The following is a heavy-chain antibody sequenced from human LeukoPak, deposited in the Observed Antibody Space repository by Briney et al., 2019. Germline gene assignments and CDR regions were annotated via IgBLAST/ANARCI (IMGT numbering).Heavy chain of an antibody. Sequence: GGSLRLSCAASGFTFNNYGMHWVRQAPGKGLEWVAVISNDGSNKYYADSVKGRFTISRDNSKNTLYLQMNSLRAEDTALYYCAKDKQWLVYGMDVWGQGTTVTVFS. V-gene: IGHV3-30*18. D-gene: IGHD6-19*01. J-gene: IGHJ6*02. CDR2: ISNDGSNK. CDR3: AKDKQWLVYGMDV. CDR1: GFTFNNYG.